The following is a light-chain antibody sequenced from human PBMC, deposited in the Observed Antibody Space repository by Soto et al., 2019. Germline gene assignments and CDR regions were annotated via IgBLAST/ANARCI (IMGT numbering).Light chain of an antibody. J-gene: IGKJ5*01. V-gene: IGKV1-33*01. CDR3: QQFYDLPIT. Sequence: DIQITQSPSALSSSVLERFTITCQASQDISDVLNWYQQQPGKAPKVLIYDASKLQTGVPSRFSGRGSGKDFTFTISSLQPDDSGTYYCQQFYDLPITFGQGTRLEIK. CDR2: DAS. CDR1: QDISDV.